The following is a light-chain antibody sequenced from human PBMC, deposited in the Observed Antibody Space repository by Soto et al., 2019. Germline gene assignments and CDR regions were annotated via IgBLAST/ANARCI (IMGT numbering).Light chain of an antibody. CDR3: QRYNNWPET. CDR1: QSVGNN. CDR2: DAS. V-gene: IGKV3-15*01. J-gene: IGKJ1*01. Sequence: EIVLTQSPGTLSLYPGERATLSCRASQSVGNNLAWYQQKPGQAPRLLMYDASTRATGIPARFSGSGSGTEFTLTISSLQSEDFAVYFCQRYNNWPETFGQGTKVDIK.